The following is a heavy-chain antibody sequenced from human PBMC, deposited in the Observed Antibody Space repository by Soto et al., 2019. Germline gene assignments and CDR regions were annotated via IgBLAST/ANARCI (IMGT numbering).Heavy chain of an antibody. CDR2: IKQDGSEK. J-gene: IGHJ6*03. V-gene: IGHV3-7*01. CDR1: GFTLSRCW. CDR3: AREKQLVRGYYYMDV. D-gene: IGHD6-6*01. Sequence: GGDLRLSCAGSGFTLSRCWESWGRQAPWKGLEGVANIKQDGSEKYYVDSVKGRFTISRDNAKNSLYLQMNSLRAEDTAVYYCAREKQLVRGYYYMDVWGKGTTVTVSS.